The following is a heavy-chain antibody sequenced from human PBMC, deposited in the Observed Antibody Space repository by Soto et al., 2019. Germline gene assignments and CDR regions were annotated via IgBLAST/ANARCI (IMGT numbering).Heavy chain of an antibody. V-gene: IGHV4-61*01. CDR1: GGSVSRGSYY. CDR3: ARDEVATIHY. D-gene: IGHD5-12*01. CDR2: IYYSGST. J-gene: IGHJ4*02. Sequence: ASEALSLPCTGSGGSVSRGSYYWSWIRQPPGKGLEWIGYIYYSGSTNYNPSLKSRVTISVDTSKNQFSLKLSSVTAADTAVYYCARDEVATIHYWGQGALVTVSS.